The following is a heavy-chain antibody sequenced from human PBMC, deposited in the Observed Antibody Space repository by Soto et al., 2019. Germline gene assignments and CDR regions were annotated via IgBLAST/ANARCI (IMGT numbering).Heavy chain of an antibody. CDR1: GYTFTSYG. CDR2: ISAYNGNT. V-gene: IGHV1-18*01. CDR3: ARGWGVDCSSTSCFRMGGDPGNWFDP. Sequence: ASVKVSCKASGYTFTSYGISWVRQAPGQGLEWMGWISAYNGNTNYAQKLQGRVTMTTDTSTSTAYMELRSLRSDDTAVYYCARGWGVDCSSTSCFRMGGDPGNWFDPWGQGTLVTVSS. J-gene: IGHJ5*02. D-gene: IGHD2-2*01.